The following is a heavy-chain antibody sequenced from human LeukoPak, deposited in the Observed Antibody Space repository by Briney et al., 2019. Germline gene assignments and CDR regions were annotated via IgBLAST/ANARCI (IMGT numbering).Heavy chain of an antibody. CDR2: TYYRSKWYN. V-gene: IGHV6-1*01. J-gene: IGHJ3*02. CDR3: ARAGLWDYSDSSGYHSGAFDI. D-gene: IGHD3-22*01. CDR1: GDSVSSNSAA. Sequence: SQTLSLTCAISGDSVSSNSAAWNWIRQSPSRGLEWLGRTYYRSKWYNDYAVSVKSRITINPDTSKNQFSLQLNSVTPEDTAVYYCARAGLWDYSDSSGYHSGAFDIWGQGTMVTVSS.